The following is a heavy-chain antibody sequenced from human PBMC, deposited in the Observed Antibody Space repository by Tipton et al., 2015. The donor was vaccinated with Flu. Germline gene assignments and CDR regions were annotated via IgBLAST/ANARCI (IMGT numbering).Heavy chain of an antibody. D-gene: IGHD3-10*01. V-gene: IGHV4-59*01. J-gene: IGHJ4*02. Sequence: TLSLTCTVSGGSISNYYWSWIRQPPGKGLEWIGQIYYSGSTNYNPSLKSRVTISVDTSKNQISLKLSSVTAADTAVYYCARHVDRSWMLEFWGQGTLVTVSS. CDR2: IYYSGST. CDR1: GGSISNYY. CDR3: ARHVDRSWMLEF.